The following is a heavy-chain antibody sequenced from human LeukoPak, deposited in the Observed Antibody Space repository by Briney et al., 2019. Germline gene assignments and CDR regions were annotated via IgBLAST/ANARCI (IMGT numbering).Heavy chain of an antibody. J-gene: IGHJ4*02. CDR2: IYPGDSET. D-gene: IGHD4-17*01. V-gene: IGHV5-51*01. CDR1: GYGFTSYW. Sequence: GESLKISCKGSGYGFTSYWIGWVRQVPGKGLEWMGIIYPGDSETRYRPSFQGQVTISAGKSTSTAYLQWSSLKASDTAMYYCARRPLSDYGDYYFDYWGQGTLVTVSS. CDR3: ARRPLSDYGDYYFDY.